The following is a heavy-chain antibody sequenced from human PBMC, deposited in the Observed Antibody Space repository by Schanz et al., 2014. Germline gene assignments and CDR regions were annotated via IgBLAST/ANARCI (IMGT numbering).Heavy chain of an antibody. CDR3: ELITLDRGVRNDY. J-gene: IGHJ4*02. CDR2: INHSGGT. D-gene: IGHD3-10*01. Sequence: QVQLQQWGAGLLKASETLSLTCAVYGGSSSDCYWSWIRQPPGKGLEWIGEINHSGGTNYNPSLKSRGTMSVDTSKNQFSLILTSVTAADTAVYYCELITLDRGVRNDYWGQGTLVSVSS. V-gene: IGHV4-34*01. CDR1: GGSSSDCY.